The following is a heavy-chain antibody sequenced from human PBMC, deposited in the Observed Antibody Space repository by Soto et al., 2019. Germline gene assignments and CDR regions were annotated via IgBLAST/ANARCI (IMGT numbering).Heavy chain of an antibody. CDR3: ARVRDPAHNWFDP. CDR1: GYSFIKYG. D-gene: IGHD3-10*01. J-gene: IGHJ5*02. Sequence: GAAVKVSFKTSGYSFIKYGITWVRQAPGQGLEWLGWISASNGNTKYAQKLQGRVTMTTETSTNTAYMELRSLRSDDTAVYYCARVRDPAHNWFDPWGQGTLVTVSS. V-gene: IGHV1-18*04. CDR2: ISASNGNT.